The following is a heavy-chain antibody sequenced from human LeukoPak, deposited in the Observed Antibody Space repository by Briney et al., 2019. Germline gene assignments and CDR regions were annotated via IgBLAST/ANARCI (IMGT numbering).Heavy chain of an antibody. D-gene: IGHD2-2*01. V-gene: IGHV4-59*06. CDR2: IYYSGST. Sequence: SETLSLTCAVSGGSISSYYWSWIRQHPGKGLEWIGYIYYSGSTYYNPSLKSRVTISVDTSKNQFSLKLSSVTAADTAVYYCARVPKLRYCSSTSCYAYYYGMDVWGQGTTVTVSS. J-gene: IGHJ6*02. CDR3: ARVPKLRYCSSTSCYAYYYGMDV. CDR1: GGSISSYY.